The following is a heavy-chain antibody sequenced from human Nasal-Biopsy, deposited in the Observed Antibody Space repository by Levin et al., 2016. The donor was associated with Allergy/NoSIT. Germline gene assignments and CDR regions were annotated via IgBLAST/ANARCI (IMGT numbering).Heavy chain of an antibody. Sequence: SETLSLTCSVSGGSISGGAYYWSWIRQPPGKGLEWIGTISSGGTTYYNPSLTSRVTLSVDMSKTAFFLRLTSVIAADTGVYYCARAPGIEVAREFYPADAFDIWGQGTMVTVSS. CDR2: ISSGGTT. CDR3: ARAPGIEVAREFYPADAFDI. V-gene: IGHV4-39*01. D-gene: IGHD6-19*01. J-gene: IGHJ3*02. CDR1: GGSISGGAYY.